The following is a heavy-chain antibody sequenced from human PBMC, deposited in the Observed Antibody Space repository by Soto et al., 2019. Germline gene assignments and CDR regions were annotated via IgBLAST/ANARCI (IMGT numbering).Heavy chain of an antibody. J-gene: IGHJ4*02. V-gene: IGHV3-72*01. CDR1: GFAFSDYH. Sequence: EVQLVESGGGLVQPGGSLRLSCTASGFAFSDYHMDWVRQAPGKGLEWVGRIRNKADSYTTQYAASVKGRFTVSRDDSKKSMYLQMNSLKIDDTAVYYGASCSAGHWGQGVLVTVSS. CDR2: IRNKADSYTT. D-gene: IGHD6-19*01. CDR3: ASCSAGH.